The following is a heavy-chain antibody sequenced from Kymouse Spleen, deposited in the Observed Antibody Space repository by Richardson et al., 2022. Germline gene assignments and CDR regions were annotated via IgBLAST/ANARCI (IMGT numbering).Heavy chain of an antibody. V-gene: IGHV3-21*03. Sequence: EVQLVESGGGLVKPGGSLRLSCAASGFTFSSYSMNWVRQAPGKGLEWVSSISSSSSYIYYADSVKGRFTISRDNAKNSLYLQMNSLRAEDTAVYYCARGKEYYYGSGSYYNGMDVWGQGTTVTVSS. D-gene: IGHD3-10*01. CDR1: GFTFSSYS. CDR2: ISSSSSYI. CDR3: ARGKEYYYGSGSYYNGMDV. J-gene: IGHJ6*02.